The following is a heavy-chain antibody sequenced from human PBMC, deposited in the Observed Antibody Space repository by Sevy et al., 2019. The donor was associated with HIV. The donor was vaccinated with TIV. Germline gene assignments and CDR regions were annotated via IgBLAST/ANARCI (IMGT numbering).Heavy chain of an antibody. D-gene: IGHD3-10*01. J-gene: IGHJ4*02. CDR3: ANPLPFYYGSGSEEFDY. V-gene: IGHV3-48*01. CDR1: GLTFSTYS. Sequence: GGSLRLSCAASGLTFSTYSMNWVRQAPGKGLEWVSYISSSSSTIYYADSVKGRFTISRDNAKNSLYLQMNSLRAEDTAVYYCANPLPFYYGSGSEEFDYWGRGTLVTVSS. CDR2: ISSSSSTI.